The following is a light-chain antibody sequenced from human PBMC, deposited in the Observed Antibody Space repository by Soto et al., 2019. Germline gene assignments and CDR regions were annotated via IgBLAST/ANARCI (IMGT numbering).Light chain of an antibody. CDR1: QGIRDD. J-gene: IGKJ1*01. CDR2: AAS. V-gene: IGKV1-6*01. Sequence: AVQITQSPSSLAASVGDRVTITCRASQGIRDDLGWYQQKPGKAPKLLIYAASSLQSGVPSRFSGSGSGTDFTLTISSLQPEDFATYYCLQDYNYPLTFGQGTKVDIK. CDR3: LQDYNYPLT.